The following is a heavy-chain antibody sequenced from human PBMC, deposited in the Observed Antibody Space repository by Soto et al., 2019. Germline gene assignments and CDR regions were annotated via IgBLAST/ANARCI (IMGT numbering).Heavy chain of an antibody. Sequence: EVLLVESGGGVVQPGGSLRLSCAASGFTLNNYWMHWVRQAPGKGLEWVSRINMDGRSTTYADSVKGRFSISRDDAKNTLFLQMNSLRAEDTAVYYCARDWRSKRWYYFDSWGQGTLVTVSS. V-gene: IGHV3-74*01. D-gene: IGHD3-16*01. J-gene: IGHJ5*01. CDR2: INMDGRST. CDR3: ARDWRSKRWYYFDS. CDR1: GFTLNNYW.